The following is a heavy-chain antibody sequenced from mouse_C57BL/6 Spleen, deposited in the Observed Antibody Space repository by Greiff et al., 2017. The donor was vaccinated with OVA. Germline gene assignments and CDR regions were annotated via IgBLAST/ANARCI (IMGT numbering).Heavy chain of an antibody. J-gene: IGHJ2*01. CDR2: IYPGSGST. Sequence: QVQLQQPGAELVKPGASVKMSCKASGYTFTSYWITWVKQRPGPGLEWIGDIYPGSGSTNYNEKFKSKATLTVETSSSTAYMQLSSLTSEDSAVYYCASQDSSGYDHYCDYWGQGTTLTVSS. V-gene: IGHV1-55*01. CDR3: ASQDSSGYDHYCDY. D-gene: IGHD3-2*02. CDR1: GYTFTSYW.